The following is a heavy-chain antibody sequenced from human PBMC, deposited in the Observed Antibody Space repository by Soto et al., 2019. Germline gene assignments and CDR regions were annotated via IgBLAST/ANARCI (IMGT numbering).Heavy chain of an antibody. CDR1: GSIFSRYG. Sequence: PGGSLRLSCSASGSIFSRYGMHWVRQAPGKGPEWVAVISFDGNYKYYADSVKGRFTISRDNAKNSLYLQMNSLRDEDTAVYYSARGSGFGDYPPYWGQGTLVTVSS. V-gene: IGHV3-30*03. CDR3: ARGSGFGDYPPY. D-gene: IGHD4-17*01. CDR2: ISFDGNYK. J-gene: IGHJ4*02.